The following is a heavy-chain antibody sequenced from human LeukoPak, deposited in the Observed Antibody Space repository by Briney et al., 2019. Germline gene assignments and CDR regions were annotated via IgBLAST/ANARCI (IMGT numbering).Heavy chain of an antibody. CDR1: GGSFSGYY. Sequence: EPSETLSLTCAVYGGSFSGYYWSWIRQPPGKGLEWIGEINHSGSTNYNPSLKSRVTISVDTSKNQFSLKLSSVTAADTAVYYCARGGVRGYSYGYRYFDYWGQGTLVTVSS. CDR2: INHSGST. D-gene: IGHD5-18*01. CDR3: ARGGVRGYSYGYRYFDY. J-gene: IGHJ4*02. V-gene: IGHV4-34*01.